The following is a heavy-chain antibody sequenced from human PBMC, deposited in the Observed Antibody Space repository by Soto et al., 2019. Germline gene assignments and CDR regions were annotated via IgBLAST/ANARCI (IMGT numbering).Heavy chain of an antibody. D-gene: IGHD6-6*01. V-gene: IGHV3-33*01. CDR2: IWYDGSNK. CDR1: GFTFSTYG. J-gene: IGHJ4*02. Sequence: GGSLRLSCAASGFTFSTYGMHWVRQAPGKGLEWVAVIWYDGSNKYYADSVKGRFTISRDNSKNTLYLQMNSLRAEDTAVYYCARALYSSSPFDYWGQGTLVTVSS. CDR3: ARALYSSSPFDY.